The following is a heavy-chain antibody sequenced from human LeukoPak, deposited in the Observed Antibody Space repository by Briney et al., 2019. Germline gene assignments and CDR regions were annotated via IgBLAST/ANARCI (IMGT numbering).Heavy chain of an antibody. Sequence: ASLKVSCKASGGTFSSYAISWVRQAHGQGVEWMGGIIPIFATANYAQRFQGRVTITTDESTSTAYMELSSLRSEDTAVYYCARAPDTAMVIDYFDYGGQGTLVTASS. CDR1: GGTFSSYA. J-gene: IGHJ4*02. D-gene: IGHD5-18*01. CDR3: ARAPDTAMVIDYFDY. CDR2: IIPIFATA. V-gene: IGHV1-69*05.